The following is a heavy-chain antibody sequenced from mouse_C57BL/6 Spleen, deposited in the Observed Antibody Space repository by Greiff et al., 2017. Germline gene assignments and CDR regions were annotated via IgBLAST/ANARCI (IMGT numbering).Heavy chain of an antibody. CDR1: GFTFSDYY. CDR3: ARGGTGTGLFPFGD. CDR2: INYDGSST. V-gene: IGHV5-16*01. J-gene: IGHJ2*01. D-gene: IGHD4-1*01. Sequence: EVKVVESEGGLVQPGSSMKLSCTASGFTFSDYYMAWVRQVPEKGLEWVANINYDGSSTYYLDSLKSRFIISRDNAKNILYLQMSSLKSEDTATYYCARGGTGTGLFPFGDWGQGTTLTVSS.